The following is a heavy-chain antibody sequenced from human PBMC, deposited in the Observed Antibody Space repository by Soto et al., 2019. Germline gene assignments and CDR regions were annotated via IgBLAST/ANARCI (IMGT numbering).Heavy chain of an antibody. J-gene: IGHJ3*02. V-gene: IGHV4-39*03. CDR3: VSGTVSTFSAFGI. D-gene: IGHD4-17*01. Sequence: SETMSLTCTVSGGSVSSSGYYWGRVRQPPGKGLEWIASIYDREKIYNNPSLKSRVTISLDTSKNQFSLKLRSVTAADTAVSYRVSGTVSTFSAFGIWSQGTIVTVSS. CDR2: IYDREKI. CDR1: GGSVSSSGYY.